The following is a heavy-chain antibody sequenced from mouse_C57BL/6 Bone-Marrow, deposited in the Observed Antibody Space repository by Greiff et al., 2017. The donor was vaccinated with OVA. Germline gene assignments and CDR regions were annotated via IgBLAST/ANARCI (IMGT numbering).Heavy chain of an antibody. D-gene: IGHD2-2*01. CDR1: GYAFTNYL. Sequence: VQLQQSGAELVRPGTSVKVSCKASGYAFTNYLLEGVKQRPGQGLEWIGVINPGSGGTNYNEKFKGKATLTADKSSSTAYMQLSSLTSEDSAVYVCASQVTTRFAYWGQGTLVTVSA. CDR3: ASQVTTRFAY. V-gene: IGHV1-54*01. CDR2: INPGSGGT. J-gene: IGHJ3*01.